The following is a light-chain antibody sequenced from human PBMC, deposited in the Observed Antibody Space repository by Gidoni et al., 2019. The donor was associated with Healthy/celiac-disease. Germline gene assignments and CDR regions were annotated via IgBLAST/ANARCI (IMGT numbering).Light chain of an antibody. Sequence: DLQMSHSPSSLSASVGYRVTITCRASQSISSYLNWYQQKPGKAPKRLIDAASSLQSGVPTRFNGSGAGTDFTLAFSRLHTEEFANYYCQQSYKTPLTFGGGTKVEIK. CDR2: AAS. CDR3: QQSYKTPLT. J-gene: IGKJ4*01. CDR1: QSISSY. V-gene: IGKV1-39*01.